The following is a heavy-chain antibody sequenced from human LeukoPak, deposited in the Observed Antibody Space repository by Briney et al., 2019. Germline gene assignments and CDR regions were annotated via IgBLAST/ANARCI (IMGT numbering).Heavy chain of an antibody. CDR1: GYTFTTYA. J-gene: IGHJ4*02. CDR2: ISVGDGNT. Sequence: ASVKVPCEASGYTFTTYAIHWVRQAPGQGLQWMGWISVGDGNTNYSQKFQGRVTLTRDTSASTAYMELTSLISEDTAVYYCARGYSGVVPAAHPDFWGQGTPVTVSS. V-gene: IGHV1-3*01. D-gene: IGHD2-2*01. CDR3: ARGYSGVVPAAHPDF.